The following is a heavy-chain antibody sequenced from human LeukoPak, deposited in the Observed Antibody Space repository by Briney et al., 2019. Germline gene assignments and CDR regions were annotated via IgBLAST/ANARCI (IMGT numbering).Heavy chain of an antibody. D-gene: IGHD6-13*01. CDR3: AKLTKRMYSSSWYGGFDS. CDR2: IGWNSGSI. J-gene: IGHJ4*02. V-gene: IGHV3-9*01. Sequence: GGSLRLSCAASGFTFDDYAMHWVRQAPGKGLEWVSTIGWNSGSIGYADSVKGRFTISRDNAKNSLYLEMNSLRADDTAFYYCAKLTKRMYSSSWYGGFDSWGQGTLVTVSS. CDR1: GFTFDDYA.